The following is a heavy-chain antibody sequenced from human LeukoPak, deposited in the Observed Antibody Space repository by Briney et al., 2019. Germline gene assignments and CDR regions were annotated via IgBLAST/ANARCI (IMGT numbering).Heavy chain of an antibody. D-gene: IGHD3-22*01. CDR1: GYTFTSYG. CDR2: INPNSGGT. Sequence: ASVKVSCKASGYTFTSYGTSWVRQAPGQGLEWMGWINPNSGGTNYAQKFQGRVTMTRDTSISTAYMELSRLRSDDTAVYYCARTYYDSSGPKDYWGQGTLVTVSS. J-gene: IGHJ4*02. CDR3: ARTYYDSSGPKDY. V-gene: IGHV1-2*02.